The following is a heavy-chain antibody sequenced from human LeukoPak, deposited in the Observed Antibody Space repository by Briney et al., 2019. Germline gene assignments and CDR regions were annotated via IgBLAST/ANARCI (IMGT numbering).Heavy chain of an antibody. D-gene: IGHD4-17*01. CDR3: AREGYGDGYYYYGMDV. J-gene: IGHJ6*02. V-gene: IGHV3-7*01. Sequence: GGSLRLSCAASGFTFSSYWMSWVRQAPGKGLEWVANIKQDGSEKYYVDSVKGRFTISRDNAKNSLYLQMSSLRAEDTAVYYCAREGYGDGYYYYGMDVWGQGTTVTVSS. CDR2: IKQDGSEK. CDR1: GFTFSSYW.